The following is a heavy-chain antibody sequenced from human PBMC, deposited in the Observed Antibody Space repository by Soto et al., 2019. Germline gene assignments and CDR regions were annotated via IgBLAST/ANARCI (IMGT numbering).Heavy chain of an antibody. Sequence: PGGSLRLSCAASGFTFSSYWMSWVRQAPGKGLEWVANIKQDGSEKYYVDSVKGRFTISRDNAKNSLYLQMNSLRAEDTAVYYCARARGYDFWSGYSEVLGLFDYWGQGTLVTVSS. CDR2: IKQDGSEK. CDR3: ARARGYDFWSGYSEVLGLFDY. V-gene: IGHV3-7*01. D-gene: IGHD3-3*01. J-gene: IGHJ4*02. CDR1: GFTFSSYW.